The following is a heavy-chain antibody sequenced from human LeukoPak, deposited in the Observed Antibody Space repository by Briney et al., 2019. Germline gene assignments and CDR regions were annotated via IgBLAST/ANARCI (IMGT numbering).Heavy chain of an antibody. V-gene: IGHV4-59*01. CDR2: IYYSGST. D-gene: IGHD5-24*01. J-gene: IGHJ4*02. CDR1: GGSISSYY. Sequence: SETLSLTCTVSGGSISSYYWSWIRQPPGKGLEWIGYIYYSGSTNYNPSLKSRVTISVDTSKNQFSLKLSSVTAADTAVYYCASSEMATALDYWGQGTLDTVSS. CDR3: ASSEMATALDY.